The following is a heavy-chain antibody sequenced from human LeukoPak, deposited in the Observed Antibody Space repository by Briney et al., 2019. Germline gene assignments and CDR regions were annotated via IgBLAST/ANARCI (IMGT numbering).Heavy chain of an antibody. Sequence: SETLSLTCTVSGDSISSSSYYWGWIRQPPGKGLEWIGSVHDSGSTYYTPSLKSRFTISLDTSKNQFSLQLSSVPAADTAVYQCARLYYYGSGSYLSGFDIWGQGTMVTVSS. CDR3: ARLYYYGSGSYLSGFDI. V-gene: IGHV4-39*01. D-gene: IGHD3-10*01. J-gene: IGHJ3*02. CDR1: GDSISSSSYY. CDR2: VHDSGST.